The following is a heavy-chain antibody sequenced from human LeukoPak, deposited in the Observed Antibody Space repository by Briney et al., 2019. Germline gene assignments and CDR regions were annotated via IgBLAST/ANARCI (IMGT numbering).Heavy chain of an antibody. D-gene: IGHD6-13*01. CDR2: IYYSGST. CDR1: GGSISSSSYY. V-gene: IGHV4-39*07. CDR3: VSDIAAAGTGWFDP. Sequence: SETLSLTCTVSGGSISSSSYYWGWIRQPPGKGLEWIGSIYYSGSTYYNPSLKSRVTISVDTSKNQFSLKLSSVTAADTAVYYCVSDIAAAGTGWFDPWGQGTLVTVSS. J-gene: IGHJ5*02.